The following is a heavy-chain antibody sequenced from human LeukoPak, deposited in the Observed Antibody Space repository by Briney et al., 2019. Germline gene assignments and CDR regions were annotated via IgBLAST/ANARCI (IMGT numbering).Heavy chain of an antibody. Sequence: GRSLRLSCAASGFTFSSYAMHWVRQAPGKGLEWVAVISYDGSNKYYADSVKGRFTISRDNSKNTLYLQMNSLRAEDTAVYYCARARPHDYWGQGTLVTVSS. J-gene: IGHJ4*02. CDR1: GFTFSSYA. V-gene: IGHV3-30*01. CDR2: ISYDGSNK. CDR3: ARARPHDY.